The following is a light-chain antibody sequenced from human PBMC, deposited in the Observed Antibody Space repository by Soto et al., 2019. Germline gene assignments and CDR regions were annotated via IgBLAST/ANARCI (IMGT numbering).Light chain of an antibody. Sequence: IVLTQSPGTLSLSPGERATLSCRASQSVSSSYLAWYQQKPGRAPRLLIAGASSRATGIPDRFSGSGSGTDFTLTISRLEPEDFAVYYCQQYDSSPPLLMFGQGTKVEI. CDR3: QQYDSSPPLLM. J-gene: IGKJ1*01. CDR2: GAS. CDR1: QSVSSSY. V-gene: IGKV3-20*01.